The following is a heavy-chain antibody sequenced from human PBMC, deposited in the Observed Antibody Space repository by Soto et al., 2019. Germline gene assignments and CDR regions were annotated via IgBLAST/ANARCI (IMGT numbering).Heavy chain of an antibody. CDR2: IFHSETT. CDR1: GASVSSDNW. J-gene: IGHJ3*02. Sequence: QMRLQESGPGLVKPSGTLSLACAVSGASVSSDNWWSWVRQPPGKGLEWTGDIFHSETTNYNPSLKSRATISVDKSKNQFSLTLTSVTAADRAVYYCAKNGWYSADIWGQGTMVTVSS. D-gene: IGHD6-19*01. V-gene: IGHV4-4*02. CDR3: AKNGWYSADI.